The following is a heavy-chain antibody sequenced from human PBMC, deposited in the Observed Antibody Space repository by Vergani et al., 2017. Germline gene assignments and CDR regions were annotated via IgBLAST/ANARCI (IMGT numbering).Heavy chain of an antibody. CDR2: ISSSSSYI. V-gene: IGHV3-21*04. D-gene: IGHD3-9*01. CDR1: GFTFSSYS. J-gene: IGHJ4*02. CDR3: AKDSARYFDWSNFDY. Sequence: EVQLVESGGGLVKPGGSLRLSCAASGFTFSSYSMNWVRQAPGKGLEWVSSISSSSSYIYYADSVKGRFTISRDNSKNTLYLQMNSLRAEDTAVYYCAKDSARYFDWSNFDYWGQGTLVTVSS.